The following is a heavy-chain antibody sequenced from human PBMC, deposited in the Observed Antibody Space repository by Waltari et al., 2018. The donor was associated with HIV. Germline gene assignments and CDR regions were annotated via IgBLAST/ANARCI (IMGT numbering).Heavy chain of an antibody. CDR2: INPSGGST. D-gene: IGHD1-26*01. CDR1: GYTLTSFY. V-gene: IGHV1-46*01. CDR3: ARVRRAVGASIDYFDY. Sequence: QVQLVQSGAEVKKPGASVKVSCKASGYTLTSFYMTWVRQAPGQGLEWMGMINPSGGSTTYAEKVQDRVTMTRDTSTRTVYMELSSLTSEDTAVYYCARVRRAVGASIDYFDYWGQGSLVTVSS. J-gene: IGHJ4*02.